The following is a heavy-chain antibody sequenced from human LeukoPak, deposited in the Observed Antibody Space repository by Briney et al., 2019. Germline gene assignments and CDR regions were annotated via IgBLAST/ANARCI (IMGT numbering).Heavy chain of an antibody. V-gene: IGHV1-46*01. CDR2: INPSGGST. CDR3: ARDPVPRPIQLWSYFDY. CDR1: GYTFTSYY. D-gene: IGHD5-18*01. J-gene: IGHJ4*02. Sequence: GASVKVSCKASGYTFTSYYVHWVRQAPGQGLEWMGIINPSGGSTSYAQKFQGRVTMTRDTSTSTVYMELSSLRSEDTAVYYCARDPVPRPIQLWSYFDYWGQGTLVTVSS.